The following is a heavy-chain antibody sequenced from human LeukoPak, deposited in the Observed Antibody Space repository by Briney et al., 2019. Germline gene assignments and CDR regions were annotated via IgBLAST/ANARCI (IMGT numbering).Heavy chain of an antibody. CDR1: GFTFNHYA. CDR2: IWSDGTNR. CDR3: AKDAQRGFDYSNSLEY. V-gene: IGHV3-33*03. Sequence: GGSLRLSCAATGFTFNHYAMHWVHQAPGKGLEWVTVIWSDGTNRYYADSVKGRFTISRDDAGKTVYLQMSSLRPEDTGVYYCAKDAQRGFDYSNSLEYWGRGTPVTVST. D-gene: IGHD4-11*01. J-gene: IGHJ4*02.